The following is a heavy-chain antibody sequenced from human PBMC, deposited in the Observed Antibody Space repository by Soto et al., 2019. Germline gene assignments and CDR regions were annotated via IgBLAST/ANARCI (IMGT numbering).Heavy chain of an antibody. J-gene: IGHJ4*02. CDR3: ARDDGGGSDCDLGY. D-gene: IGHD1-26*01. CDR1: GFTLSSHA. Sequence: QVQLVESGGGVVQPGRSLRLSCAASGFTLSSHAMHWVRQAPGKGLEWVALILSDGSNKYYADYVKGRFTTARDNSKNTMYLQMTGLSVEETAVYYCARDDGGGSDCDLGYWGQGALVTVSS. V-gene: IGHV3-30-3*01. CDR2: ILSDGSNK.